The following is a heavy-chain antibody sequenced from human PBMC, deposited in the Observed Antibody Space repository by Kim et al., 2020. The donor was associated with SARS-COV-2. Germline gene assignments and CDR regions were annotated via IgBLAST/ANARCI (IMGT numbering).Heavy chain of an antibody. CDR1: GFTFSRSS. V-gene: IGHV3-21*01. D-gene: IGHD6-19*01. Sequence: GGSLRLSCAASGFTFSRSSMTWVRQAPGKGLEWISSIIRSGRYIYYADSLKGRFPISRDNARASLYLQMNSLRAEDTAVYYCARVLTSGWSYFDYWGQGTLVTVSS. CDR3: ARVLTSGWSYFDY. J-gene: IGHJ4*02. CDR2: IIRSGRYI.